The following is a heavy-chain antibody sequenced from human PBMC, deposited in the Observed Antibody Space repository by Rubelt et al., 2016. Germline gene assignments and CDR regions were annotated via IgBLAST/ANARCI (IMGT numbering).Heavy chain of an antibody. CDR3: ARVTVTTLVRYYYYGMDV. V-gene: IGHV3-30*04. J-gene: IGHJ6*02. CDR1: GFTFSSYA. CDR2: ISYDGSNK. D-gene: IGHD4-17*01. Sequence: QVQLVESGGGVVQPGRSLRLSCAASGFTFSSYAMHWVRQAPGKGLEWVAVISYDGSNKYYADSVKGRLPISRDNSKNTLYLQMNSLRAEDTAVYYCARVTVTTLVRYYYYGMDVWGQGTTVTVSS.